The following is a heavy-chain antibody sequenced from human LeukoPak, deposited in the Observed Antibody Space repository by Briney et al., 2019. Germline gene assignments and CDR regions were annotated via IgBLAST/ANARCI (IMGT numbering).Heavy chain of an antibody. CDR1: GYTFTSYD. D-gene: IGHD6-13*01. Sequence: GASVKVSCKASGYTFTSYDINWVRQATGQGLEWMGWMNPNSGNTGYAQKFQGRVTMTRNTSISTAYMELSSLRSEDTAAYYCARARSRSGEEPHGYWDQGTLVTVSS. CDR3: ARARSRSGEEPHGY. V-gene: IGHV1-8*01. CDR2: MNPNSGNT. J-gene: IGHJ4*02.